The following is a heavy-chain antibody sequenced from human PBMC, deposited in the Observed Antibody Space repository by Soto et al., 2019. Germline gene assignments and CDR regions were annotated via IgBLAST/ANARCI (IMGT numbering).Heavy chain of an antibody. Sequence: QVQLQESGPGLVKPSETLSLTCTVSGGSISSYYWSWIRQPPGKGLEWIGYIYYSGSTNYNPSLKIRVTISVDTSKNQFSLKLSSVTAADTAVYYCARGIASSYYWGQGTLVTVSS. J-gene: IGHJ4*02. V-gene: IGHV4-59*01. CDR2: IYYSGST. D-gene: IGHD3-16*02. CDR3: ARGIASSYY. CDR1: GGSISSYY.